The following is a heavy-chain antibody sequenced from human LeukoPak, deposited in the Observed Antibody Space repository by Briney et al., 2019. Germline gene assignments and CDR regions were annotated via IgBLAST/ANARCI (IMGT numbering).Heavy chain of an antibody. CDR2: IWYDGTNK. CDR1: GFTFSSWG. CDR3: AKDVTTGTLALDY. J-gene: IGHJ4*02. Sequence: GGSPRLSCAASGFTFSSWGMHWVRQAPGKGLGWVAVIWYDGTNKYYADSVKGRFTISRDNSKNTLYLQMNSLRAEDTAVYYCAKDVTTGTLALDYWGQGTLVTVSS. D-gene: IGHD1-1*01. V-gene: IGHV3-33*06.